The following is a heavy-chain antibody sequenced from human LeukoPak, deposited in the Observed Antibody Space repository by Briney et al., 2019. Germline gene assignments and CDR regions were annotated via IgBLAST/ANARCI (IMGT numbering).Heavy chain of an antibody. V-gene: IGHV4-30-2*01. Sequence: SETLSLTCAVSGGSISSGGYSWSWIRQPPGKGLEWIGYIYHSGGTYYNPSLKSRVTISVDRSKNQFSLKLSSVTAADTAVYYCARGRVDWFDPWGQGTLVTVSS. CDR1: GGSISSGGYS. CDR3: ARGRVDWFDP. D-gene: IGHD2-15*01. J-gene: IGHJ5*02. CDR2: IYHSGGT.